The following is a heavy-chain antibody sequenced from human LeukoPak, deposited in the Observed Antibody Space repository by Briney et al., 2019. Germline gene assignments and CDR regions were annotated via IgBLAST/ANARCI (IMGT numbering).Heavy chain of an antibody. D-gene: IGHD3-10*01. Sequence: GGSLRLSCAASGFTFSSNAMSWVRQAPGKGLEWVSAISGSGGSTYYADSVKGRFTISRDNSKNTLYLQMNSLRAEDTAVYYCAKLGSYGSGSYYNVWGQGTLVTVSS. CDR1: GFTFSSNA. CDR2: ISGSGGST. J-gene: IGHJ4*02. V-gene: IGHV3-23*01. CDR3: AKLGSYGSGSYYNV.